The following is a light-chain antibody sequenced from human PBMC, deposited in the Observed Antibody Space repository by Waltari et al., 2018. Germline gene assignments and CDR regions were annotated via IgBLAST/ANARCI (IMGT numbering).Light chain of an antibody. Sequence: QSVLTHPHSASGTPGRRVHIPCTGHYSNLGRNAVNWYQQLPAAAPKLLIYIDNQRPSGVPDRFSGSKSGTSASLAISGLQSEDEAVYHCATWDDSLNAWVFGGGTKVTVL. CDR3: ATWDDSLNAWV. CDR2: IDN. J-gene: IGLJ3*02. V-gene: IGLV1-44*01. CDR1: YSNLGRNA.